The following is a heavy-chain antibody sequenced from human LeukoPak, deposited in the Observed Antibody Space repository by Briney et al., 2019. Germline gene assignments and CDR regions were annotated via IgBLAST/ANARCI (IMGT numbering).Heavy chain of an antibody. CDR1: IFTFRTQW. Sequence: GGSLRLSYAASIFTFRTQWMTWVRPAPGKGLDGVSAISGSGGSTYYADSVKGRLTISRDNSKNTLYLQMNTLRAEDTAVYYCAKFSWIQLIYFDYWGQGTLVTVSS. J-gene: IGHJ4*02. D-gene: IGHD5-18*01. CDR3: AKFSWIQLIYFDY. CDR2: ISGSGGST. V-gene: IGHV3-23*01.